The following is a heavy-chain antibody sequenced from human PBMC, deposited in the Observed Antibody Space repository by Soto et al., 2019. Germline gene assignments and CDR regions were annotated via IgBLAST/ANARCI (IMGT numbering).Heavy chain of an antibody. V-gene: IGHV3-23*01. CDR1: GFTFSSYA. CDR2: ISGSGGST. CDR3: AKELMDILTGRIWFDP. D-gene: IGHD3-9*01. J-gene: IGHJ5*02. Sequence: QPGGSLRLSCAASGFTFSSYATSWVRQAPGKGLEWASAISGSGGSTYYADSVKGRFTISRDNSKNTLYLQMNSLRAEDTAVYYCAKELMDILTGRIWFDPWGQGTLVTVSS.